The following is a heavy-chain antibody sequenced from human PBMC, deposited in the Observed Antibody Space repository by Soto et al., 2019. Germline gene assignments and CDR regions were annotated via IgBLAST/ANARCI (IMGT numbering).Heavy chain of an antibody. V-gene: IGHV1-8*01. CDR1: GYTFTSYD. J-gene: IGHJ6*03. CDR3: GGSPLIAPPGPSPPMAV. D-gene: IGHD6-13*01. Sequence: QVQLVQSGAEVKKPGASVKVSCKASGYTFTSYDINWVRQATGQGLEWMGWMNPNSGNTGYAQKFQGRVTMTRNTSISTPYMELSSLRSEATAVFYWGGSPLIAPPGPSPPMAVW. CDR2: MNPNSGNT.